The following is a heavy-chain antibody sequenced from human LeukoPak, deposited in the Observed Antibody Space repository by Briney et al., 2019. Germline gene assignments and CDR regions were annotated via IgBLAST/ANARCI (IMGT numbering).Heavy chain of an antibody. Sequence: SETLSLTCTVSGGSISSYYWSWIRQPPGKGLEWIGYIYYSGSTNYNPSLKSRVTISVDTSKNQFSLKLSSVTAADTAVYFCARDGQYPGDYWGQGTLVTVSS. V-gene: IGHV4-59*12. CDR1: GGSISSYY. CDR2: IYYSGST. D-gene: IGHD2-2*01. CDR3: ARDGQYPGDY. J-gene: IGHJ4*02.